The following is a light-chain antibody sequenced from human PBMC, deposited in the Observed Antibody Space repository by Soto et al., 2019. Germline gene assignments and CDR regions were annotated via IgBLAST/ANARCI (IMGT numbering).Light chain of an antibody. V-gene: IGKV3-20*01. CDR2: GAS. J-gene: IGKJ3*01. Sequence: EIVLTQSPGTLSLSPGERATLSCRASQSVSSSYLAWYQQKPGQAPRLLIYGASNRDTGIPDRFSGSGSGTDFTLTISRLEPEDFATYYCQQYGSSPSTFGPGTKVDIK. CDR1: QSVSSSY. CDR3: QQYGSSPST.